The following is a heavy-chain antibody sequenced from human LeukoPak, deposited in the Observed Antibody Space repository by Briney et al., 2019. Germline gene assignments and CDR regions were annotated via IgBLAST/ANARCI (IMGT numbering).Heavy chain of an antibody. CDR3: AKVSPYGSAPDY. Sequence: GGTLRLSCAASGFTFSSYGMSWVRQAPGKGLEWVSAISGSGGSTYYADSVKGRFTISRDNSKNTLYLQMNSLRAEDTAVYYCAKVSPYGSAPDYWGQGTLVTVSS. CDR2: ISGSGGST. J-gene: IGHJ4*02. CDR1: GFTFSSYG. V-gene: IGHV3-23*01. D-gene: IGHD3-10*01.